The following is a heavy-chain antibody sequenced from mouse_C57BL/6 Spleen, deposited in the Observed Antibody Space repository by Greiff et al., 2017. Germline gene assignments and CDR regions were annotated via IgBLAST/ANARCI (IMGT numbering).Heavy chain of an antibody. D-gene: IGHD1-1*01. CDR2: ISDGGSYT. J-gene: IGHJ3*01. Sequence: DVQLVESGGGLVKPGGSLKLSCAASGFTFSSYAMSWVRQTPEKRLEWVATISDGGSYTYYPDNVKGRFTISRDNAKNNLYLQMSHLKSEDTAMYYCAREYYGSSYETYWGQGTLVTVSA. CDR1: GFTFSSYA. V-gene: IGHV5-4*01. CDR3: AREYYGSSYETY.